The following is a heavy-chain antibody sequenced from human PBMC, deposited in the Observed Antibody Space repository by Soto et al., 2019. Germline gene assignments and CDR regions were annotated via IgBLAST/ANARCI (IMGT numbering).Heavy chain of an antibody. D-gene: IGHD6-19*01. CDR2: IYSGGST. CDR1: GFTVSSNY. Sequence: PGGSLRLSCAASGFTVSSNYMSWVRQAPGKGLEWVSVIYSGGSTYYADSVKGRFTISRDNSKNTLYLQMNSLRAEGTAVYYCAKDVESGWYEAFDYWGPGTLVTVSS. J-gene: IGHJ4*02. V-gene: IGHV3-53*01. CDR3: AKDVESGWYEAFDY.